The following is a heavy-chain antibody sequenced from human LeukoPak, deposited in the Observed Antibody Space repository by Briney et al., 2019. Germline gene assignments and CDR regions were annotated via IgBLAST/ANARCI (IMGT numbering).Heavy chain of an antibody. CDR3: ARRIAAAGTSFDI. V-gene: IGHV3-48*01. CDR2: ISSSSSTI. D-gene: IGHD6-13*01. Sequence: PGGSLRLSCAASGFTFSSYSMNWVRQAPGKGLEWVSYISSSSSTIYYADSVKGRFTISRDNAKNSLYLQMNSLRAEDTAVYYCARRIAAAGTSFDIWGQGTMVTVSS. J-gene: IGHJ3*02. CDR1: GFTFSSYS.